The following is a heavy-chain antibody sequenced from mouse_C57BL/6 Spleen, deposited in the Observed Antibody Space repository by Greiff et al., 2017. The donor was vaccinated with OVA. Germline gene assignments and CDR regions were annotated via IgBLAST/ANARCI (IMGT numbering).Heavy chain of an antibody. D-gene: IGHD3-2*02. J-gene: IGHJ4*01. CDR3: TRDSSGYHYYAMDY. Sequence: EVKLVESGEGLVKPGGSLKLSCAASGFTFSSYAMSWVRQTPEKRLEWVAYISSGGDYIYYADTVKGRFTISRDNARNTLYLQMSSLKSEDTAMYYCTRDSSGYHYYAMDYWGQGTSVTVSS. CDR2: ISSGGDYI. CDR1: GFTFSSYA. V-gene: IGHV5-9-1*02.